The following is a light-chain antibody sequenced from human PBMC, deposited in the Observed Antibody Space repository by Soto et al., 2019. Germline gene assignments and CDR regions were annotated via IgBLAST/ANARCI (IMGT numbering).Light chain of an antibody. J-gene: IGKJ1*01. CDR2: AAS. CDR1: QSFTANY. V-gene: IGKV3-20*01. CDR3: LQYGIPLWT. Sequence: DIALTQSPGTLSLSPGERATLSCRASQSFTANYLAWYQQKPGQAPRLLIYAASIGATGIPDRFSGSGSGTDFTLTISRLEPEDSAVYYCLQYGIPLWTFGQGTKVEIK.